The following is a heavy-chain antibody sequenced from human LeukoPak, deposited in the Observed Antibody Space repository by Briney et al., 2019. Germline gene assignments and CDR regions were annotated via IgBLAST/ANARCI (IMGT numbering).Heavy chain of an antibody. V-gene: IGHV3-48*01. D-gene: IGHD3-10*01. J-gene: IGHJ4*02. CDR3: ATPEGGYYRWYFDY. CDR2: ISSSSSTI. CDR1: GFTFSSYS. Sequence: QPGGSLRLSCAASGFTFSSYSMNWVRQAPGKGLEWVSYISSSSSTIYYADSVKGRFTISRDNAKNSLYLQMNSLRAEDTAVYYCATPEGGYYRWYFDYWGQGTLVTVSS.